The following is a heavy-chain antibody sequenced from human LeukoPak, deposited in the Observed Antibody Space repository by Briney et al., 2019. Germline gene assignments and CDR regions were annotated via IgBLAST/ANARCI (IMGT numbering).Heavy chain of an antibody. CDR3: AKADSSGYNDAFDI. J-gene: IGHJ3*02. CDR2: ISYDGSNK. V-gene: IGHV3-30-3*01. Sequence: GGPLRLSCAASGFTFSSYAMHWVRQAPGKGLEWVAVISYDGSNKYYADSVKGRFTISRDNSKNTLYLQMNSLRAEDTAVYYCAKADSSGYNDAFDIWGQGTMVTVSS. CDR1: GFTFSSYA. D-gene: IGHD3-22*01.